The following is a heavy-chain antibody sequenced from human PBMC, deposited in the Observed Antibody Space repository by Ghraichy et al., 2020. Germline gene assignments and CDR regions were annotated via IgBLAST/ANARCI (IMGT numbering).Heavy chain of an antibody. Sequence: GGSLRLSCAASGFTFSSYAMSWVRQAPGKGLEWVSAISGSGGSTYYADSVKGRFTISRDNSKNTLYLQMNSLRAEDTAVYYCALTVGSQLHHGIDYWGQGTLVTVSS. J-gene: IGHJ4*02. V-gene: IGHV3-23*01. D-gene: IGHD1-26*01. CDR1: GFTFSSYA. CDR3: ALTVGSQLHHGIDY. CDR2: ISGSGGST.